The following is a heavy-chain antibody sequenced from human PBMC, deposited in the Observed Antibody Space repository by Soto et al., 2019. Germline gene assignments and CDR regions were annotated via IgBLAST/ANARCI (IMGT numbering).Heavy chain of an antibody. V-gene: IGHV3-21*01. D-gene: IGHD5-18*01. CDR3: ARDGYRHGALDI. J-gene: IGHJ3*02. CDR2: ISSSSSYI. CDR1: GFTFSSYS. Sequence: GGSLRLSCAASGFTFSSYSINWARQAPGQGLEWVSSISSSSSYIYYDDSVKGRFTISRDNTKNSLYLQKNSLGAEDTAAYYWARDGYRHGALDIWGQGTMVTVSS.